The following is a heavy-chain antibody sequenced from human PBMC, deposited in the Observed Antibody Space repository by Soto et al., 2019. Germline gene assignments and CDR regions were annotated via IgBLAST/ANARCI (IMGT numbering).Heavy chain of an antibody. CDR2: IYHSGNT. CDR3: ARENDFWSGPNGLAV. J-gene: IGHJ6*02. V-gene: IGHV4-4*02. Sequence: SETLSLTCAVSGESISSSNWWSWVRQPPGKGLEWIGEIYHSGNTKYNPSLKSRVTISVDKSKNQFSLKLNSVTAADTAVYYCARENDFWSGPNGLAVWGQGTTVTVSS. D-gene: IGHD3-3*01. CDR1: GESISSSNW.